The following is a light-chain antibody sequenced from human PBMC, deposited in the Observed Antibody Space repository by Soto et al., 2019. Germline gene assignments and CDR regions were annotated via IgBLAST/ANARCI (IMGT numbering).Light chain of an antibody. J-gene: IGKJ1*01. CDR3: KQYNNWPPVT. CDR1: QSVSSN. V-gene: IGKV3-15*01. Sequence: EIVMTQSPATLSVSPGERATLSCRASQSVSSNLAWYQQKPGQAPRLLIYGASTRATGIPARFSGSGSGTEFTLTISSLQSEDFAVYSCKQYNNWPPVTFGQGTQVDIK. CDR2: GAS.